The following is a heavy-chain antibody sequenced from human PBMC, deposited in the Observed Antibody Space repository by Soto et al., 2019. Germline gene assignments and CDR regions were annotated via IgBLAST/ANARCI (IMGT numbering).Heavy chain of an antibody. CDR2: INPSGGST. D-gene: IGHD5-12*01. CDR3: VKEWTPRRAFDY. CDR1: RFTFRSYA. J-gene: IGHJ4*02. V-gene: IGHV3-23*01. Sequence: LRLSCVASRFTFRSYAMSWVRQAPGKGLEWVSGINPSGGSTFYADSVRGRFTISRDNAKNTLYLQMNSLRVEDTAKYYCVKEWTPRRAFDYWGQGTPVTVSS.